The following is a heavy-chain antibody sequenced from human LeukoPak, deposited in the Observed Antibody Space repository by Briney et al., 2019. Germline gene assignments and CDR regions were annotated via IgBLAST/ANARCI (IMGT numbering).Heavy chain of an antibody. Sequence: PGGSLRFSCAASGFTFSSYEMNWVRQAPGKGLEWVSYISSGGSTTYYADSVKGRFTISRDNAKNSLFLQMNSLRAEDTAVYYCARDIRYFEQYWGQGTLVTVSS. J-gene: IGHJ4*02. D-gene: IGHD3-9*01. V-gene: IGHV3-48*03. CDR1: GFTFSSYE. CDR3: ARDIRYFEQY. CDR2: ISSGGSTT.